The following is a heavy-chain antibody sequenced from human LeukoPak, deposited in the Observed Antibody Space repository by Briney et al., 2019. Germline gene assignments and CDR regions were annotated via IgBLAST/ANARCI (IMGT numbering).Heavy chain of an antibody. CDR3: AKDGQQLVQSPIGWFDP. CDR2: ISWNSVTI. D-gene: IGHD6-13*01. V-gene: IGHV3-9*01. J-gene: IGHJ5*02. Sequence: PGGSLRLSCAASGFTFDDYAMHWVRQAPGKGLEWVSGISWNSVTIAYADSVKGRFTISRDNAKNSLYLQLNSLRAEDTALYYCAKDGQQLVQSPIGWFDPWGQGTLVTVSS. CDR1: GFTFDDYA.